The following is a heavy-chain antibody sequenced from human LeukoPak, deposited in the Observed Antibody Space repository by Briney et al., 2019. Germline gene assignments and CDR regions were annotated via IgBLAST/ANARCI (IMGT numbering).Heavy chain of an antibody. D-gene: IGHD1-26*01. CDR3: ARDLGAY. CDR2: IHYDSTTE. Sequence: GGSLRLSCAASGFAFSSYGMHWVRQAPGKGLEWVAYIHYDSTTEDYADSVKGRFTISRDNAKNSLYLQMNSLRAEDTAVYYCARDLGAYWGQGTLVTVSS. J-gene: IGHJ4*02. CDR1: GFAFSSYG. V-gene: IGHV3-30*02.